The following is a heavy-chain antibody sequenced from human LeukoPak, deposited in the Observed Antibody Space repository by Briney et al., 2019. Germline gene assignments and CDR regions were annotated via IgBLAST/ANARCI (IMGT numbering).Heavy chain of an antibody. Sequence: GGSLRLSCAASGFTFSSYAMSWVRQAPGKGLEWVSAISGSGGSTYYADSVKGRFTISRDNSKNTLYLQMNSLRAEDTAVYYCAKDRGRSGSYFPFDYWGQGTLVTVSS. V-gene: IGHV3-23*01. CDR2: ISGSGGST. CDR3: AKDRGRSGSYFPFDY. D-gene: IGHD1-26*01. J-gene: IGHJ4*02. CDR1: GFTFSSYA.